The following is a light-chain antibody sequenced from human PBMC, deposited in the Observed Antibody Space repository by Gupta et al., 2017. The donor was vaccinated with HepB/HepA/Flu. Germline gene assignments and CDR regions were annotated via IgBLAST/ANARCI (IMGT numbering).Light chain of an antibody. CDR3: TYETRSSTLGV. Sequence: SPLTQPASVSGSPGQSITISCTGTSSDVGGYNYVSWYQQHPDKAPKLMIYVVSNRPSGVANRFSGSKSGNTASLTIAGLQAEDEADYYWTYETRSSTLGVFGTGTKLTVL. CDR1: SSDVGGYNY. J-gene: IGLJ1*01. CDR2: VVS. V-gene: IGLV2-14*01.